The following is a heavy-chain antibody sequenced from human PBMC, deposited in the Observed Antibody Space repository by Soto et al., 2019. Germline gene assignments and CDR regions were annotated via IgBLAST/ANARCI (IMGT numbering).Heavy chain of an antibody. CDR3: ARATYYYDSSGYSDRVLDY. CDR2: IYYSGNT. D-gene: IGHD3-22*01. J-gene: IGHJ4*02. CDR1: GGSISSGGYY. V-gene: IGHV4-31*03. Sequence: QVQLQESGPGLVKPSQTLSLTCTVSGGSISSGGYYWSWIRQHPGKGLEWIGYIYYSGNTYYNPSLESRVTISEDTSKNQFSLKLSSVTAADTAVYYCARATYYYDSSGYSDRVLDYWGQGTLVTVSS.